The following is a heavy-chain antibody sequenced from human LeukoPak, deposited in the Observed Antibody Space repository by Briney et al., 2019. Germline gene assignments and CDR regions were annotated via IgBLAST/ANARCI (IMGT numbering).Heavy chain of an antibody. D-gene: IGHD4-17*01. V-gene: IGHV3-48*04. CDR2: IDTGTSTI. CDR3: ARGGDYGPYYYYMDV. CDR1: GFTFSTYS. Sequence: GGSLRLSCAASGFTFSTYSMNWVRQAPGKGLEWVSYIDTGTSTIYYADSVKGRFTISRDNAKNSLYLQMNSLRAEDTAVYYCARGGDYGPYYYYMDVWGKGTTVTVSS. J-gene: IGHJ6*03.